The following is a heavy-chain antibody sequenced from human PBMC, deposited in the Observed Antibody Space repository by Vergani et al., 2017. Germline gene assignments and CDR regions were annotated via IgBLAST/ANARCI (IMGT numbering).Heavy chain of an antibody. J-gene: IGHJ4*02. CDR2: IKQDGSEK. CDR3: ARAHDYVWGSYHYTAYYFDY. CDR1: GFTFSSYW. Sequence: EVQLVESGGGLVQPGGSLRLSCAASGFTFSSYWMSWVRQAPGKGLEWVAKIKQDGSEKNYVDSGKGRFTISRDKAKNSLYLQMNSLRAEDTAVYYCARAHDYVWGSYHYTAYYFDYWGQGTPVTVSS. V-gene: IGHV3-7*03. D-gene: IGHD3-16*02.